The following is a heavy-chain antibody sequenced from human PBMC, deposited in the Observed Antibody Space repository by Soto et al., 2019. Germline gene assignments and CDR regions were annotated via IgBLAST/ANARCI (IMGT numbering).Heavy chain of an antibody. Sequence: GGSLRLSFAASGFTFSSYSMTWVRQAPGKGLEWVSSISSSSSYIYYADSVKGRFTISRDNAKNSLYLQMNSLRAEDTAVYYCARRRGIATEVDVWGQGTTVTVSS. D-gene: IGHD6-13*01. CDR1: GFTFSSYS. CDR2: ISSSSSYI. V-gene: IGHV3-21*01. CDR3: ARRRGIATEVDV. J-gene: IGHJ6*02.